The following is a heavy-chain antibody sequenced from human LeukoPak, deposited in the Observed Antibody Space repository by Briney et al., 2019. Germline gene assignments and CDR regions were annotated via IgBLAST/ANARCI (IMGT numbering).Heavy chain of an antibody. CDR3: ARDISGGYDGLDV. Sequence: GGSLRLSCAASGFTFSSYWMNWARQAPGKGLEWVASINHNGNVNYYVDSVKGRFTISRDNAKNSLYLQMNSLSAGDTAVYYCARDISGGYDGLDVWGQGTTVTVSS. CDR1: GFTFSSYW. V-gene: IGHV3-7*01. J-gene: IGHJ6*02. CDR2: INHNGNVN. D-gene: IGHD3-22*01.